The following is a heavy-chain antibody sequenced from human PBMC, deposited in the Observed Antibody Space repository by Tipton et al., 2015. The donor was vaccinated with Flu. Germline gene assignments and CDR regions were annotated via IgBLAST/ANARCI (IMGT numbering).Heavy chain of an antibody. J-gene: IGHJ4*02. Sequence: TLSLTCTVSGGSISSGGYYWSWIRQHPGKGLEWIGYIYYSGSTYYNPSLKSRVTISVDTSKNQFSLKLSSVTAVDTAVYYCARGGATGEDYFEYWGQGTLVTVSS. CDR2: IYYSGST. CDR3: ARGGATGEDYFEY. D-gene: IGHD5-12*01. V-gene: IGHV4-31*03. CDR1: GGSISSGGYY.